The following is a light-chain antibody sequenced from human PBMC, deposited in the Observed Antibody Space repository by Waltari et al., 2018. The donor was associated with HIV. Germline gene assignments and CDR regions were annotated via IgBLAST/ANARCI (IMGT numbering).Light chain of an antibody. J-gene: IGLJ2*01. CDR3: SSYTSSSTLEV. Sequence: QSALTQPASVSGSPGQSITISCPGTSSDVGGYHYVSCYQQHPGKAPKLMIYDVSNRPSGVSNRFSGSKSGNTASLTISGLQAEDEADYYCSSYTSSSTLEVFGGGTKLTVL. V-gene: IGLV2-14*03. CDR2: DVS. CDR1: SSDVGGYHY.